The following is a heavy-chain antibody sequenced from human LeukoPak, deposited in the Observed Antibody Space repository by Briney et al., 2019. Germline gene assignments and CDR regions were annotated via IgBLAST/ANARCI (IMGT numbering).Heavy chain of an antibody. J-gene: IGHJ3*02. CDR2: MNPNSGNT. CDR3: ARGRNAYYDFWSGYYTGYHDAFDI. CDR1: GYTFTGYY. D-gene: IGHD3-3*01. Sequence: ASVKVSCKASGYTFTGYYMHWVRQAPGQGLEWMGWMNPNSGNTGYAQKFQGRVTITRNTSISTAYMELSSLRSEDTAVYYCARGRNAYYDFWSGYYTGYHDAFDIWGQGTMVTVSS. V-gene: IGHV1-8*03.